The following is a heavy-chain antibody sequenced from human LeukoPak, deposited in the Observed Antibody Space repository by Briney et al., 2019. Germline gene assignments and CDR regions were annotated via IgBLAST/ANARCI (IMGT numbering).Heavy chain of an antibody. CDR1: GFTFSTYW. D-gene: IGHD4-17*01. V-gene: IGHV3-7*01. Sequence: GGSLRLSCSASGFTFSTYWMSWVRQAPGKGLEWVANMRRDGNEIYHLDSVRGRFTISRDNVKNSLYLQMNSLRAEDTAVYYCARVGARQVLEYWGQGTLVTVSS. J-gene: IGHJ4*02. CDR2: MRRDGNEI. CDR3: ARVGARQVLEY.